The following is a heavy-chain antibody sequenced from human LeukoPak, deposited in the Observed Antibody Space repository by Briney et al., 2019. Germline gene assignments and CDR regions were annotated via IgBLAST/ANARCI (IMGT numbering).Heavy chain of an antibody. CDR2: ISAYNGNT. V-gene: IGHV1-18*01. CDR1: GYTFTSYG. J-gene: IGHJ4*02. Sequence: ASVKVSCKASGYTFTSYGISWVRQAPGQGLEWMGWISAYNGNTNYAQKLQGRVTMTTDTSTGTAYMELRSLRSDDTAVYYCARGLYSSGWSPFDYWGQGTLVTVSS. D-gene: IGHD6-19*01. CDR3: ARGLYSSGWSPFDY.